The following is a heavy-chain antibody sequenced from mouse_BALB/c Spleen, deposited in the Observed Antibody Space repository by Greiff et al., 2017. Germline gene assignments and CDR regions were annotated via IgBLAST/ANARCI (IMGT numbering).Heavy chain of an antibody. CDR2: IDPANGNT. D-gene: IGHD2-3*01. Sequence: EVQLQQSGAELVKPGASVKLSCTASGFNIKDTYMHWVKQRPEQGLEWIGRIDPANGNTKYDPKFQGKATITADTSSNTAYLQLSSLTSEDTAVYYCAHDGYYEDWFAYWGQGTLVTVSA. V-gene: IGHV14-3*02. CDR1: GFNIKDTY. J-gene: IGHJ3*01. CDR3: AHDGYYEDWFAY.